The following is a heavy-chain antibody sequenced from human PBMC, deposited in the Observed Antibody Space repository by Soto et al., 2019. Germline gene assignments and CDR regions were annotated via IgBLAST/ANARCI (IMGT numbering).Heavy chain of an antibody. CDR1: GGSFSGYY. V-gene: IGHV4-34*01. CDR3: ARGAEMATIHFGY. Sequence: SETLSLTCAVYGGSFSGYYWSWIRQPPGKGLEWIGEINHSGSTNYNPSLKSRVTISVDTSKNQFSLVLSSVTAADTAVYYCARGAEMATIHFGYWGQGTLVTVSS. CDR2: INHSGST. D-gene: IGHD5-12*01. J-gene: IGHJ4*02.